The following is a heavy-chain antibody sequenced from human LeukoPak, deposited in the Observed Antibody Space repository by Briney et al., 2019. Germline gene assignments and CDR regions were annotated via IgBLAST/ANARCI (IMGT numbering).Heavy chain of an antibody. J-gene: IGHJ6*02. CDR3: ASRAGVGITIFGVVRGYYYYGMDV. D-gene: IGHD3-3*01. V-gene: IGHV1-18*01. CDR2: ISAYNGNT. CDR1: GYTFTSYG. Sequence: ASVKVSCKASGYTFTSYGISWVRQAPGQGLEWMGWISAYNGNTNYAQKLQGRVTMTTDTARSTAYMELRSLRSDDTAVYYCASRAGVGITIFGVVRGYYYYGMDVWGQGTTVTVSS.